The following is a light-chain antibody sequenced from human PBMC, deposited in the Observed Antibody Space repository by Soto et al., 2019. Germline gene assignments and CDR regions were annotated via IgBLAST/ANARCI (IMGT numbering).Light chain of an antibody. CDR2: GTS. Sequence: EIVMTQSPATLSVSPGERATLSCRASQSVNSNLAWYQQKPGQAPRLLLYGTSTRATGIPARFSGSGSGTEFTVTISSLQSEDFAVYYCQQYNNGPPSFGGGTKVDIK. CDR1: QSVNSN. V-gene: IGKV3-15*01. CDR3: QQYNNGPPS. J-gene: IGKJ4*01.